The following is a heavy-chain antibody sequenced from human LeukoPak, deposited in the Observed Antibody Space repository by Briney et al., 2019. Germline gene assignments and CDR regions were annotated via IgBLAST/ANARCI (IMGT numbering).Heavy chain of an antibody. CDR2: IYYSGST. V-gene: IGHV4-59*08. CDR3: ARQTGSGLFILP. J-gene: IGHJ4*02. Sequence: SETLSLTCTVSGGSISSYYWSWIRQPPGKGLEWIGYIYYSGSTNYNPSLKSRVTISVDMSKNQFSLRLTSVTAADTAVYYCARQTGSGLFILPGGQGTLVTVSS. CDR1: GGSISSYY. D-gene: IGHD3/OR15-3a*01.